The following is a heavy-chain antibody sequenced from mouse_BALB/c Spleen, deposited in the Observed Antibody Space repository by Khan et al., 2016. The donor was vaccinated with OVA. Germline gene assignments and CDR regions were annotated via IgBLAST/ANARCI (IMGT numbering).Heavy chain of an antibody. CDR2: IWTGGIT. Sequence: VQLVESGPGLVAPSQSLSITCTVSGFSLSNYGIHWVRQPPGKGLEWLGVIWTGGITNYNSALMSRLIISQDNSKSQVFLKMNRLQTDDTAIYYCARSYDYDVGGFAYWGQGTLVTVSA. J-gene: IGHJ3*01. D-gene: IGHD2-4*01. CDR3: ARSYDYDVGGFAY. CDR1: GFSLSNYG. V-gene: IGHV2-9*02.